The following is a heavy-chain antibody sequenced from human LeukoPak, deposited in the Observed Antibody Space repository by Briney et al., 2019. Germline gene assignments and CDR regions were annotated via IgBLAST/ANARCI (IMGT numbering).Heavy chain of an antibody. D-gene: IGHD3-9*01. J-gene: IGHJ6*03. Sequence: GGSLRLSCAASGFTFSNYGIHWVRQAPGKGLEWVAFIRYDGSNKYYADSVKGRFTISRDNSKNTLYLQMSSLKTEDTAVYYCIRPLVLKPPQPLYMDVWGKGTTVTVSS. CDR2: IRYDGSNK. CDR1: GFTFSNYG. V-gene: IGHV3-30*02. CDR3: IRPLVLKPPQPLYMDV.